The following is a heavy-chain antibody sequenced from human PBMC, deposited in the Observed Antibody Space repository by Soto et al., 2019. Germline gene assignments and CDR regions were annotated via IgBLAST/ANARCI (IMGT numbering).Heavy chain of an antibody. V-gene: IGHV3-48*01. CDR1: GFTFSSYS. CDR2: ISNNGSTK. Sequence: GGSLRLSCAASGFTFSSYSMNWVRQAPGKGLEWVSFISNNGSTKYYADSVKGRFTISRDNSNNTVYLQMNSLRAEDTAVYYCAKGDYSNSPSVYLDPLRYSGQGTLVTLSS. J-gene: IGHJ4*02. D-gene: IGHD4-4*01. CDR3: AKGDYSNSPSVYLDPLRY.